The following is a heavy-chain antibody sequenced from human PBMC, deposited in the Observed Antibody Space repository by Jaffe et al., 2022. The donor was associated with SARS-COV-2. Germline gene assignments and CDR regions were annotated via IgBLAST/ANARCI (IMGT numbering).Heavy chain of an antibody. CDR1: GFTVSSNY. Sequence: EVQLVESGGGLIQPGGSLRLSCAASGFTVSSNYMSWVRQAPGKGLEWVSVIYSGGSTYYADSVKGRFTISRDNSKNTLYLQMNSLRAEDTAVYYCARVGIWSGYYWFDPWGQGTLVTVSS. CDR3: ARVGIWSGYYWFDP. D-gene: IGHD3-3*01. J-gene: IGHJ5*02. CDR2: IYSGGST. V-gene: IGHV3-53*01.